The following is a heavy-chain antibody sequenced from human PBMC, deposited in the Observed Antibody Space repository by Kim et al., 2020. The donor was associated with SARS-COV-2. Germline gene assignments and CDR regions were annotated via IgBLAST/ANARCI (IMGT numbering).Heavy chain of an antibody. CDR2: ISSSGSYV. CDR1: GFTFSDYD. CDR3: TRVPFGDFSAYYFDL. J-gene: IGHJ4*01. Sequence: GGSLRLSCAASGFTFSDYDMTWIRQAPGKGLEWVSYISSSGSYVKYADSVKGRFTISRDNAKNSLYLQMSSLRAEDTALYYCTRVPFGDFSAYYFDLWG. V-gene: IGHV3-11*01. D-gene: IGHD3-10*01.